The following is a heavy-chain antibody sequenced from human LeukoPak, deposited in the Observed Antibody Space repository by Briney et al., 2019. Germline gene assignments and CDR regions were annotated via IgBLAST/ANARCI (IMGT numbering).Heavy chain of an antibody. CDR1: GGSISSGDYY. CDR2: IYYSGST. Sequence: KTSETLSLTCTVSGGSISSGDYYWSWIRQPPGKGLEWIEDIYYSGSTYYNPSLKSRVTISVDTSKNQFSLKLSSVTAADTAVYYCARDGFVPGSSGYYYVGGFDYWGQGTLVTVS. CDR3: ARDGFVPGSSGYYYVGGFDY. J-gene: IGHJ4*02. D-gene: IGHD3-22*01. V-gene: IGHV4-30-4*01.